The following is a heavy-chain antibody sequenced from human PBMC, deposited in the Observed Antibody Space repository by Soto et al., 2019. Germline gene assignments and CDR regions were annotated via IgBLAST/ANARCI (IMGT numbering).Heavy chain of an antibody. Sequence: GESLKISCAASGFTFSSYAMSWVRQAPGKGLEWVSAISGSGGSTYYADSVKGRFTISRDNSKNTLYLQMNSLRAEDTAVYYCAKSLFRGDDYFDYWGQGTLVTVSS. V-gene: IGHV3-23*01. CDR2: ISGSGGST. CDR1: GFTFSSYA. CDR3: AKSLFRGDDYFDY. J-gene: IGHJ4*02. D-gene: IGHD4-17*01.